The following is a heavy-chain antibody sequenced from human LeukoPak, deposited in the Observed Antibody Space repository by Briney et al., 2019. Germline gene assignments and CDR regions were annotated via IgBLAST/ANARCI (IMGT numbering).Heavy chain of an antibody. CDR3: ARGIAARPPYFDY. D-gene: IGHD6-6*01. CDR2: INPNSGGT. Sequence: ASVKVSCKASGYTFTGYYMHWVRQAPGQGLEWMGWINPNSGGTNYAQKFQGRVTMTRDTSISTAYMELSRLRSDDTAVYYRARGIAARPPYFDYWGQGTLVTVSS. CDR1: GYTFTGYY. J-gene: IGHJ4*02. V-gene: IGHV1-2*02.